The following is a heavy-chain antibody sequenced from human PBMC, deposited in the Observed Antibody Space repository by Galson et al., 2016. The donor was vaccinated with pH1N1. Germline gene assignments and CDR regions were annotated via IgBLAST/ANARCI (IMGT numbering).Heavy chain of an antibody. CDR3: ARERPYDFWGGHFDS. D-gene: IGHD3-3*01. CDR2: SFYSGTT. CDR1: GGSVSSGHYY. Sequence: SETLSLTCNVSGGSVSSGHYYWSWIRQFPGKGLEWIGHSFYSGTTKYNPSLENRVVISLDTSKNQCTLKLTSVSAADTAVYYCARERPYDFWGGHFDSWGQGILVTVSS. J-gene: IGHJ4*02. V-gene: IGHV4-61*01.